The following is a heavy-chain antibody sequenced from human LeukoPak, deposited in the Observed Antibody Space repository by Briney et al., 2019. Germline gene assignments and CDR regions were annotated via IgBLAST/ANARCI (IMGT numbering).Heavy chain of an antibody. J-gene: IGHJ4*02. Sequence: GASVKVSCKASGYTFTGYYMHWVRQAPGQGLEWMGWINPNSGGTNYAQKFQGRVTMTRDTSISTAYMELSRLRSDDTAVYYCATYPREYSGSYYDTFDYWGQGTLVTVSS. V-gene: IGHV1-2*02. D-gene: IGHD1-26*01. CDR2: INPNSGGT. CDR3: ATYPREYSGSYYDTFDY. CDR1: GYTFTGYY.